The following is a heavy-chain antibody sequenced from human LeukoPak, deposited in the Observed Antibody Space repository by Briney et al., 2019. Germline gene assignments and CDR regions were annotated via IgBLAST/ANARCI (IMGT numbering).Heavy chain of an antibody. Sequence: GASVKVSCKASGYTFTSYGISWVRQAPGQGLEWMGGIIPIFGTANYAQKFQGRVTITADESTSTAYMELSSLRSEDTAVYYCARSPAHYYDSSGYPEVYFDYWGQGTLVTVSS. V-gene: IGHV1-69*13. CDR2: IIPIFGTA. J-gene: IGHJ4*02. D-gene: IGHD3-22*01. CDR1: GYTFTSYG. CDR3: ARSPAHYYDSSGYPEVYFDY.